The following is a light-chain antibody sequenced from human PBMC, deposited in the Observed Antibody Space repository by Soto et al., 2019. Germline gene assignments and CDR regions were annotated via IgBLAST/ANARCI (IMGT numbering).Light chain of an antibody. Sequence: DIQITQSPSAMSASIGDRVTITCRASQDIRNFLAWFQQKPGEVPKRLIYTTSTLESGVPSRFSGSGSETEFTLTISSLQPEDLAIYYCLQHKSYPWTFGQGTKVDIK. CDR2: TTS. J-gene: IGKJ1*01. V-gene: IGKV1-17*03. CDR3: LQHKSYPWT. CDR1: QDIRNF.